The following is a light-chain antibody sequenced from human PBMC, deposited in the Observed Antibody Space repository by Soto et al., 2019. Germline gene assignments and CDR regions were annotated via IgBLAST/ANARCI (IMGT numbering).Light chain of an antibody. CDR2: GAS. CDR1: QSLSSNY. V-gene: IGKV3-20*01. Sequence: EIVLTQSPGTLSLSPGERATLSCRASQSLSSNYLAWYQQKPGQAPRLLIYGASSRATGIPDRFSGSGSGTDFTLTISRLEPEDFAVYYCQQYGSSRTFGQGTKVDI. J-gene: IGKJ1*01. CDR3: QQYGSSRT.